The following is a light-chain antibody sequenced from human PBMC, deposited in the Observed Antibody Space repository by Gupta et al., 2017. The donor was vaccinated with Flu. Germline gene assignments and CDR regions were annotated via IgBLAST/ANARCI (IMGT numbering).Light chain of an antibody. V-gene: IGKV1-5*03. CDR3: QQYKSYPWT. CDR1: QSLSSW. CDR2: KAS. Sequence: VGDRVTITCRASQSLSSWLAWYQQKPGKAPNLLIYKASSLESGVPSRFSGSGSGTEFTLTISSLQPDDFATYYCQQYKSYPWTFGQGTKLEIK. J-gene: IGKJ2*02.